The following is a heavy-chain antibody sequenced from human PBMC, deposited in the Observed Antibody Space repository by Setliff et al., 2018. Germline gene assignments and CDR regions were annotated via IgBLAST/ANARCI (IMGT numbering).Heavy chain of an antibody. CDR1: GYTLTNYP. Sequence: ASVKVSCKASGYTLTNYPIHWLRQAPGQRPEWMGWINVGNGNTKYSQEFQGRVTLTRDTSASTAYMELRSLRSDDTAVYYCARGPPDFVVVPAAAKFDYWGPGTLVTVSS. J-gene: IGHJ4*02. CDR3: ARGPPDFVVVPAAAKFDY. V-gene: IGHV1-3*01. CDR2: INVGNGNT. D-gene: IGHD2-2*01.